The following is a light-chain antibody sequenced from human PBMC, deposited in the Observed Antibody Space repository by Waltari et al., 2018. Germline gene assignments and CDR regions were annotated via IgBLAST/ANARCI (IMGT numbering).Light chain of an antibody. V-gene: IGLV1-44*01. CDR1: SSNIGSNT. Sequence: QSVLTQPPSASGTPGQRVTISCSGGSSNIGSNTVTWYQDLPATAPKLIIYSDDQRPSGVPDRFSGSRSGTSGYLAISGLQSEDEADYYCALWDDSLNAWIFGGGTRLTVL. J-gene: IGLJ3*02. CDR2: SDD. CDR3: ALWDDSLNAWI.